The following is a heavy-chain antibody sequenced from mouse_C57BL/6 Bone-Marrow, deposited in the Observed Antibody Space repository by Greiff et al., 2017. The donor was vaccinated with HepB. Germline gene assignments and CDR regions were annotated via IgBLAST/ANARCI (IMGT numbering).Heavy chain of an antibody. J-gene: IGHJ2*01. V-gene: IGHV1-39*01. CDR3: ARSNYSKEYYFDY. CDR2: INPNYGTT. Sequence: EVQLQQSGPELVKPGASVKISCKASGYSFTDYNMNWVKQSNGKSLEWIGVINPNYGTTRYNQKLKGKATLTVDQSSSTAYMQLNSLTSEDSAVYYCARSNYSKEYYFDYWGQGTTLTVSS. CDR1: GYSFTDYN. D-gene: IGHD2-5*01.